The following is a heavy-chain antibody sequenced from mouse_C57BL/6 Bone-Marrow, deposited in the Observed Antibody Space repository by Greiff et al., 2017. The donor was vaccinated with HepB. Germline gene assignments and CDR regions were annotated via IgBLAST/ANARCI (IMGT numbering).Heavy chain of an antibody. Sequence: VQLQQPGAELVRPGTSVKLSCKASGYTFTSYWMHWVKQRPGQGLEWIGVIDPSDSYTNYNQKFKGKATLTVDTSSSTAYMQLSSLTSEDSAVYYCARSSPYYYGSDYWGQGTTLTVSS. CDR1: GYTFTSYW. D-gene: IGHD1-1*01. V-gene: IGHV1-59*01. CDR2: IDPSDSYT. J-gene: IGHJ2*01. CDR3: ARSSPYYYGSDY.